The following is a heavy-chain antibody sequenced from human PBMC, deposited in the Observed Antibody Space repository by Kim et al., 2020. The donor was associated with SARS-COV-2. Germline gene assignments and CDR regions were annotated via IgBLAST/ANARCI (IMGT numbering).Heavy chain of an antibody. Sequence: SVKVSCKASGGTFSSYAISWVRQAPGQGLEWMGGIIPIFGTANYAQKFQGRVTITADESTSTAYMELSSLRSEDTAVYYCARVPIGQRPTLGIGYFDYWGQGTLVTVSS. J-gene: IGHJ4*02. D-gene: IGHD1-26*01. CDR1: GGTFSSYA. CDR2: IIPIFGTA. CDR3: ARVPIGQRPTLGIGYFDY. V-gene: IGHV1-69*13.